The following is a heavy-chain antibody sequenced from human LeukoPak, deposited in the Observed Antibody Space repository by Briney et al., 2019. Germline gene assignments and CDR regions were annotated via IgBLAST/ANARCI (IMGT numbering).Heavy chain of an antibody. CDR2: IKGDETEK. J-gene: IGHJ4*02. CDR1: GFTFSDYW. Sequence: GGSLRLSCAASGFTFSDYWMHWVRRAPGKGLEWVTNIKGDETEKYYVDSVKGRFTISRDNSKNTLYLQMNSLRAEDTAVYYCARDLLGTRPGFDYWGQGTLVTVSS. CDR3: ARDLLGTRPGFDY. V-gene: IGHV3-7*01. D-gene: IGHD1-1*01.